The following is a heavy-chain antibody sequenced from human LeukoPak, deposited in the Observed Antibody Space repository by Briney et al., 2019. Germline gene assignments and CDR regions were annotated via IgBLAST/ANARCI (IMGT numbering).Heavy chain of an antibody. J-gene: IGHJ4*02. Sequence: PGGSLRLSCAASGFTFSSYAMSWVRQAPGKGLEWVSAISGSGGSTYYADSVKGRFTISRDNSKNTLYLQMNSLRAEDTSVYYCAKMGLVLLAAEYYFDYWGQGTLVTVSS. CDR2: ISGSGGST. V-gene: IGHV3-23*01. D-gene: IGHD2/OR15-2a*01. CDR1: GFTFSSYA. CDR3: AKMGLVLLAAEYYFDY.